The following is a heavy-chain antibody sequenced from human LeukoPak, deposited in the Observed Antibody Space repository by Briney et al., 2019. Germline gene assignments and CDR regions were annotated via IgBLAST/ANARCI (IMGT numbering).Heavy chain of an antibody. Sequence: GGSLRLSCAASGHPLSTYAMSWVPQAPGKGLEGVSVISGSACTTYYADSVKGRFTISRDNPKNTLYAQMNSLRAEDTDVYYCAKTGDGYNSPFDYWGQGTLVTVSS. CDR1: GHPLSTYA. CDR2: ISGSACTT. V-gene: IGHV3-23*01. CDR3: AKTGDGYNSPFDY. D-gene: IGHD5-24*01. J-gene: IGHJ4*02.